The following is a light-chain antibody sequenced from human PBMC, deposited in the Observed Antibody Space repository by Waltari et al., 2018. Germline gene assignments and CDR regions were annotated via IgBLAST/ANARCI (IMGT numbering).Light chain of an antibody. J-gene: IGLJ1*01. V-gene: IGLV2-14*01. CDR1: SSDVGGYHY. CDR2: DVS. Sequence: QSALTPPASVSGSPGQSITISCPGTSSDVGGYHYLSWYQQHPGKAPKLMIYDVSNRPSGVSNRFSGSKSGNTASLTISGLQAEDEADYYCSSYTSSSTYYVFGTGTKVTVL. CDR3: SSYTSSSTYYV.